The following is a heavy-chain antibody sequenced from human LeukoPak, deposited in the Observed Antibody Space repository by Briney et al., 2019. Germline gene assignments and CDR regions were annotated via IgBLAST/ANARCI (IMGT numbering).Heavy chain of an antibody. V-gene: IGHV1-18*01. CDR2: ISAYNGNT. CDR1: GYTFTSYG. D-gene: IGHD5-18*01. Sequence: ASVKVSCKAAGYTFTSYGISWVRQAPGQGLEWMGWISAYNGNTDYAQKLQGRVTMTTDTSTSTAYMELRGLRSDDTAVYYCARGAYRYDFLFDHWGQGTLVTVSS. CDR3: ARGAYRYDFLFDH. J-gene: IGHJ4*02.